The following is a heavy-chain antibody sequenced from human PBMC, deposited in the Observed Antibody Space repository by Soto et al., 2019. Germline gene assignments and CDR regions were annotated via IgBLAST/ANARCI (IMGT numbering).Heavy chain of an antibody. CDR2: IYPSDSDT. V-gene: IGHV5-51*01. D-gene: IGHD3-3*01. CDR3: ARGGVSTRTFDY. J-gene: IGHJ4*02. CDR1: GYTFAGYW. Sequence: GESLKISCKGSGYTFAGYWIAWVRQLPGKGLELMGIIYPSDSDTRYRPSFQGQVTISADKSISSAYLQWSSLRASDTAMYYCARGGVSTRTFDYWGQGTPVTVSS.